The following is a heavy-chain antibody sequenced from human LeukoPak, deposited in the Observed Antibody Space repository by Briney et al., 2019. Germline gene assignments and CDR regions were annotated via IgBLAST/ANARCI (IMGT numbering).Heavy chain of an antibody. J-gene: IGHJ3*02. Sequence: PSETLSLTCTVSGGSISSYYWSWIRQPAGKGLEWIGRIYTSGSTNYNPSLKSRVTMSVDTSKNQFSLKLSSVTAADTAVYYCAREGCSGGSCYSGNVLDIWGQGTMVTVSS. V-gene: IGHV4-4*07. CDR3: AREGCSGGSCYSGNVLDI. CDR1: GGSISSYY. CDR2: IYTSGST. D-gene: IGHD2-15*01.